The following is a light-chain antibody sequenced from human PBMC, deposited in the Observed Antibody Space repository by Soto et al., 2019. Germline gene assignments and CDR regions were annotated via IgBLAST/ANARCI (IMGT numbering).Light chain of an antibody. CDR2: EAS. V-gene: IGKV1-33*01. CDR1: QAINDY. CDR3: QQYDNLPIT. J-gene: IGKJ5*01. Sequence: DIQMTQSPSSLSASVGDRVTITCQASQAINDYLTWYQQKPGKAPKLLFYEASNLETGVLSRFSGSGSGTHFTFTISSLQPEDIATYYCQQYDNLPITFGQGTRLEIK.